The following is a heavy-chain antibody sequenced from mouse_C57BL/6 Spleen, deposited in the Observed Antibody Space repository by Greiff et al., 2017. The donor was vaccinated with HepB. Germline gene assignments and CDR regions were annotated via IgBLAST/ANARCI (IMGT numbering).Heavy chain of an antibody. J-gene: IGHJ2*01. CDR3: ARDRGLLDYFDY. Sequence: EVNVVESAGGLVQPGSSMKLSCTASGFTFSDYYMAWVRQVPEKGLEWVANINYDGSSTYYLDSLKSRFIISRDNAKNILYLQMSSLKSEDTATYYCARDRGLLDYFDYWGQGTTLTVSS. CDR2: INYDGSST. CDR1: GFTFSDYY. V-gene: IGHV5-16*01.